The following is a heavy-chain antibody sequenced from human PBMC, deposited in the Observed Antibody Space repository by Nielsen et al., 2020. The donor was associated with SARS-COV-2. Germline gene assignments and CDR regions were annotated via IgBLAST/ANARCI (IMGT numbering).Heavy chain of an antibody. V-gene: IGHV3-30*03. CDR2: ISYDGSFN. D-gene: IGHD5-18*01. CDR3: ARERDTAYGGDYFDY. CDR1: RFTFSSHG. Sequence: GESLKISCAASRFTFSSHGMHWVRQAPGKGLEWVAVISYDGSFNYYADSVKGRFTISRDNSKNTLYLQMNSLRAEDTAVYYCARERDTAYGGDYFDYWGQGTLVTVSS. J-gene: IGHJ4*02.